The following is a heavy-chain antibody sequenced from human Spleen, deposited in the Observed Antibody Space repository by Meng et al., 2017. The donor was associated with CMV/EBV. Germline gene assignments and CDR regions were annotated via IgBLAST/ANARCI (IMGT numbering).Heavy chain of an antibody. V-gene: IGHV1-2*02. Sequence: ASVKVSCKASGYTFTGYYIHWVRQAPGQGLEWMGWINSNSGDTDYAQRFQGRVTMTRDTSISTAYLELSRLRSDDTAVYYCARSSWDTAMALPIRDYYYGMDVWGQGTTVTVSS. CDR1: GYTFTGYY. J-gene: IGHJ6*02. D-gene: IGHD5-18*01. CDR2: INSNSGDT. CDR3: ARSSWDTAMALPIRDYYYGMDV.